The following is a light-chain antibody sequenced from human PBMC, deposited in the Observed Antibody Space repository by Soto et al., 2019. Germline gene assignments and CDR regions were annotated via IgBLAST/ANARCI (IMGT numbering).Light chain of an antibody. V-gene: IGLV3-1*01. CDR2: EDS. CDR3: SSFTSSYFYV. J-gene: IGLJ1*01. CDR1: KLGDKY. Sequence: SYELTQPPSVSVSPGQTASITCSGDKLGDKYACWYQQKPGQSPVLVIYEDSKRPSGIPERFSGSNSGNTATLTISGLQHEDEADYYCSSFTSSYFYVFGPGTKVTVL.